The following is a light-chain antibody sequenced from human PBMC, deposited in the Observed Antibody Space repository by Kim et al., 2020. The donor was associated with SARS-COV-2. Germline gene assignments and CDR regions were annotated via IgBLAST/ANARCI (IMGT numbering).Light chain of an antibody. V-gene: IGKV3-11*01. J-gene: IGKJ1*01. CDR1: LSVTKY. Sequence: IVLTQSPANLSLSPGERATLSCRASLSVTKYLAWYQQRPGQPPRLLVYDTSNRATGVPPRFSGSGSGTDFTLTISGLEPEDSAVYFCQQRAKWPPWTFGQGTKVDIK. CDR2: DTS. CDR3: QQRAKWPPWT.